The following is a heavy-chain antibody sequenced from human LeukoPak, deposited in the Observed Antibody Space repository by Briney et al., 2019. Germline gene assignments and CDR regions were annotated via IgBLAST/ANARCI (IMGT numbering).Heavy chain of an antibody. Sequence: GGSLRLSCAASGFTFSSEEMNWVRQDPGKGREGGSYISSSGSTTHYADAVKGRFTISRDNAKNSLYLQMNSLRAEDTAVYYCARDNYDSSGYYFDWGQGTLVTVSS. CDR2: ISSSGSTT. CDR3: ARDNYDSSGYYFD. V-gene: IGHV3-48*03. CDR1: GFTFSSEE. J-gene: IGHJ4*02. D-gene: IGHD3-22*01.